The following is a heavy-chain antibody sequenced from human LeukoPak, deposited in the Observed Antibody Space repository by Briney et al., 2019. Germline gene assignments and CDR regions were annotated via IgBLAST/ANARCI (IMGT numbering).Heavy chain of an antibody. CDR3: ARGFQDLTGTTARSWVEWFDP. CDR2: IIPIFGTA. D-gene: IGHD1-7*01. V-gene: IGHV1-69*05. Sequence: GASVKVSCKASGGAFSSYAISWVRQAPGQGLEWMGGIIPIFGTANYAQKFQGRVTITTDESTSTAYMELSSLRSEDTAVYYCARGFQDLTGTTARSWVEWFDPWGQGTLVTVSS. J-gene: IGHJ5*02. CDR1: GGAFSSYA.